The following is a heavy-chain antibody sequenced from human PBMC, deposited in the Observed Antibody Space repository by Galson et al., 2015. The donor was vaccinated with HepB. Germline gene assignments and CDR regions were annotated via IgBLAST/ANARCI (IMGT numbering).Heavy chain of an antibody. Sequence: SVKVSCKASGYTFPNYNIHWVRQAPGQRLEWMGWINAANGITKYSQNFQGRVTISRDTSATTAYMDLSSLKSEDTAVYYCARELTGSYDYWGQGTLVTVSS. V-gene: IGHV1-3*01. J-gene: IGHJ4*02. CDR2: INAANGIT. D-gene: IGHD3-10*01. CDR1: GYTFPNYN. CDR3: ARELTGSYDY.